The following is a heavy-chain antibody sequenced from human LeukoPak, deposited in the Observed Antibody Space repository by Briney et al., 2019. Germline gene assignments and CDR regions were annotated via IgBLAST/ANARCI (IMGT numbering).Heavy chain of an antibody. CDR1: GGSISSGDYY. CDR3: ARVDHSNSYYYYFDY. D-gene: IGHD3-22*01. CDR2: IYYSGST. J-gene: IGHJ4*02. Sequence: PSQTLSLTCTVSGGSISSGDYYWSWIRQPPGKGLEWIGYIYYSGSTYYNPSLKSRITISVDTSKNQFSLKLSSVTAADTAVYFCARVDHSNSYYYYFDYWGQGTLVTVSS. V-gene: IGHV4-30-4*01.